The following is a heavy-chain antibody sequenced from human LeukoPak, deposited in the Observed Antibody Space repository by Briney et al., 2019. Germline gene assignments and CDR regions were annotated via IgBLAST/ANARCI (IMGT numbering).Heavy chain of an antibody. D-gene: IGHD3-10*01. CDR3: ARDPRFGESEDTQFDY. Sequence: ASVEVSCKASGGTFSSYAISWVRQAPGQGLEWMGGIIPIFGTANYAQKFQGRVTITADESTSTAYMELSSLRSEDTAVYYCARDPRFGESEDTQFDYWGQGTLVTVSS. J-gene: IGHJ4*02. CDR1: GGTFSSYA. V-gene: IGHV1-69*13. CDR2: IIPIFGTA.